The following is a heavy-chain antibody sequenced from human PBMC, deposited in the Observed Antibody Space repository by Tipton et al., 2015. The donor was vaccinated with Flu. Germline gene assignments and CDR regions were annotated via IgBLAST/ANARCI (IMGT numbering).Heavy chain of an antibody. Sequence: TLSLTCTVSGGSISSDYWSWIRQPPGKGLEWVGFMYYSGSTKYNPSLKSRVTMSVDTSNNQLFLRLSSVAAADTAVYYCARSPGYYFDYWGQGTLVTVSS. CDR1: GGSISSDY. J-gene: IGHJ4*02. V-gene: IGHV4-59*01. CDR2: MYYSGST. CDR3: ARSPGYYFDY.